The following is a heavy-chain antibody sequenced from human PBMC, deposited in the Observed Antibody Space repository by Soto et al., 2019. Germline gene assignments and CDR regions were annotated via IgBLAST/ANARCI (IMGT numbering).Heavy chain of an antibody. CDR2: IWYDGSKT. CDR1: GVTFSSYG. J-gene: IGHJ6*02. V-gene: IGHV3-33*01. Sequence: GGSLRLSCVASGVTFSSYGMHWVRRAPGKGLEWVAVIWYDGSKTYYIDSVKGRFTISRDNSKNTLFLQINSLRAEDMAVYYCARTTYYYDNGGSAYGLDVWGQGTTVTVSS. D-gene: IGHD3-22*01. CDR3: ARTTYYYDNGGSAYGLDV.